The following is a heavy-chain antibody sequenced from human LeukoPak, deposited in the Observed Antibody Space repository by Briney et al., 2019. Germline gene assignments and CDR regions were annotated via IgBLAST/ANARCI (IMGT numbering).Heavy chain of an antibody. Sequence: SVKVSCKASGGTFSSYAISWVRQAPRRGGEWMGGIIPIFGTANYAQKFQGRVTITADKSTSTAYMELSSLRAENTAVYYCARAYRRRWLPHDPRYYFDYWGQGTLVTVSS. CDR1: GGTFSSYA. CDR2: IIPIFGTA. D-gene: IGHD5-24*01. CDR3: ARAYRRRWLPHDPRYYFDY. V-gene: IGHV1-69*06. J-gene: IGHJ4*02.